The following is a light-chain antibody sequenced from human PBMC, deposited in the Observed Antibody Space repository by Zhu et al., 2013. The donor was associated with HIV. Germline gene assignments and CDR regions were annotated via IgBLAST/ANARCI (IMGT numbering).Light chain of an antibody. Sequence: QSALTQPASVSGSPGQSITIPCTGTSSDVGDYKYVSWYQQYPGKAPRLLIYEVSNRSSGVSNRFSGSKSGNTASLTISGLQAEDEADYYCSSNTSTTLVVFGGGTKLTVL. J-gene: IGLJ2*01. CDR1: SSDVGDYKY. V-gene: IGLV2-14*01. CDR2: EVS. CDR3: SSNTSTTLVV.